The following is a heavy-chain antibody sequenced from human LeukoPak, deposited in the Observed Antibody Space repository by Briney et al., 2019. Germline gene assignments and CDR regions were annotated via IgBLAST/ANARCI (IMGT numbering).Heavy chain of an antibody. V-gene: IGHV4-34*01. CDR1: GGSFSGYY. Sequence: SETLSLTCAVYGGSFSGYYWSWIRQPPGKGLEWIGSIYKTGSTNYSPSLKSRVFISVDTSNNQFSLKLSSVTAADTAVYYCARNYDFWSGYPAPKNWFDPWGQGTLVTVSS. CDR3: ARNYDFWSGYPAPKNWFDP. J-gene: IGHJ5*02. D-gene: IGHD3-3*01. CDR2: IYKTGST.